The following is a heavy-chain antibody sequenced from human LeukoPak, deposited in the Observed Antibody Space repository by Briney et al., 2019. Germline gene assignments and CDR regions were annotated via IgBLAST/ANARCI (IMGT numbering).Heavy chain of an antibody. CDR3: ARQEVERAFDY. CDR2: IYYSGST. J-gene: IGHJ4*02. Sequence: PSQTLSLTCTVSGGSISSGGYYWSWIRQHPGKGLEWIGYIYYSGSTNYNPSLKSRVTISVDTSKNQFSLKLSSVTAADTAVYYCARQEVERAFDYWGQGTLVTVSS. V-gene: IGHV4-61*08. D-gene: IGHD1-1*01. CDR1: GGSISSGGYY.